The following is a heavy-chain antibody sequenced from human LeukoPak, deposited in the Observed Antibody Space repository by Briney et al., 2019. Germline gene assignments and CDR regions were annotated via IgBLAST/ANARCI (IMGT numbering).Heavy chain of an antibody. CDR3: ARGGFGMDIVEVTAKSYYWYFDL. V-gene: IGHV4-30-4*01. CDR2: IYYSGRT. CDR1: GGSISSGDYY. J-gene: IGHJ2*01. D-gene: IGHD2-21*02. Sequence: PSETLSLTCTVSGGSISSGDYYRSWIRQPPGKGMEWFGYIYYSGRTYYNPSLKSRVTISVDTSKNQFSLKLSSVTAADTAVYYCARGGFGMDIVEVTAKSYYWYFDLWGRGTLVTVSS.